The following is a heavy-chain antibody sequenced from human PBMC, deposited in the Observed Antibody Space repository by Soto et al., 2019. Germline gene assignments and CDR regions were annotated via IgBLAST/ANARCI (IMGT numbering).Heavy chain of an antibody. J-gene: IGHJ4*02. V-gene: IGHV3-48*01. CDR2: ISSSSSTI. CDR1: GFTFSSYS. D-gene: IGHD3-10*01. Sequence: GGSLRLSCAASGFTFSSYSMNWVRQAPGKGLEWVSYISSSSSTIYYADSVKGRFTISRDNAKNSLYLQMNSLRAEDTAVYYCARDPSLISYYYGSGSSYNHWGQGTLGTAPQ. CDR3: ARDPSLISYYYGSGSSYNH.